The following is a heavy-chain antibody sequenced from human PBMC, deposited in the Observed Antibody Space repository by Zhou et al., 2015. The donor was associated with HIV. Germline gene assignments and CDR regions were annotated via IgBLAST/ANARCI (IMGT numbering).Heavy chain of an antibody. J-gene: IGHJ4*02. Sequence: QVQLEQSGAEVKKPGSSVKVSCKVSGDTFSTNGITWVRQAPGKGLEWMGGIIPIFGTTNYAQKFQGRVTMTADKSTTTAYMDLRSLKSEDTAVYYCAREPDLTGFSSSWYGGFDYWGQGTLVTVSS. CDR3: AREPDLTGFSSSWYGGFDY. V-gene: IGHV1-69*06. CDR2: IIPIFGTT. CDR1: GDTFSTNG. D-gene: IGHD6-13*01.